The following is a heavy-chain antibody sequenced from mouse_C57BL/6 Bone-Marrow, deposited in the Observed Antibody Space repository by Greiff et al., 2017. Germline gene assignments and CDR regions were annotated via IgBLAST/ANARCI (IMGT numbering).Heavy chain of an antibody. CDR3: AKETTVVATKYAMDY. D-gene: IGHD1-1*01. CDR1: GYTFTSYW. Sequence: VQLQQPGAELVKPGASVKLSCKASGYTFTSYWMHGVKQRPGQGLAWIGMIHPNSGSTNYNEKFKSKATLTVDKSSSTAYMQLSSLTSEDSAVYYCAKETTVVATKYAMDYWGQGTSVTVSS. CDR2: IHPNSGST. J-gene: IGHJ4*01. V-gene: IGHV1-64*01.